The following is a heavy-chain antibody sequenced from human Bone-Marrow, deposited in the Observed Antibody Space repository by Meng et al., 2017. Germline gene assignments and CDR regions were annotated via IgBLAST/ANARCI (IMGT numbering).Heavy chain of an antibody. CDR2: LSGDGSDK. Sequence: GESLKISCAASGFTFSSYWMTWVRQAPGKGLEWLANLSGDGSDKRYVDSVKGRFTISRDNAKNLVYLQMSSLRSEDTALYYCVKDATGGDYNFDFWGQGTQVTVSS. V-gene: IGHV3-7*03. D-gene: IGHD4-17*01. CDR1: GFTFSSYW. CDR3: VKDATGGDYNFDF. J-gene: IGHJ4*02.